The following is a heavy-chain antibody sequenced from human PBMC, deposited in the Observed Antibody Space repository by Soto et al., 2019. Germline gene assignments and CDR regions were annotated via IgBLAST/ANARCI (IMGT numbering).Heavy chain of an antibody. CDR3: ARSLRFLEWLLPY. V-gene: IGHV1-3*01. CDR1: GYTFTSYA. J-gene: IGHJ4*02. CDR2: INAGNGNT. D-gene: IGHD3-3*01. Sequence: QVQLVQSGAEVKKPGASVKVSCKASGYTFTSYAMHWVRQAPGQRLEWMGWINAGNGNTKYSQKFQGRVTITRDTSASTAYMELSSLRSEDTAVYFCARSLRFLEWLLPYWGQGTLVTVSS.